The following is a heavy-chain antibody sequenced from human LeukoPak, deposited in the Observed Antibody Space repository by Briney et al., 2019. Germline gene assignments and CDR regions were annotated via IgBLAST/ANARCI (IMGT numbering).Heavy chain of an antibody. Sequence: SVKVSCKASGGTFSSYAISWVRQAPGQGLEWMGRIIPILGIANYAQKFQGRVTITTDESTSTAYMELSSLRSEDTAVYYCARGPGSGYYYDYWGQGTLVTVSS. CDR3: ARGPGSGYYYDY. CDR2: IIPILGIA. CDR1: GGTFSSYA. J-gene: IGHJ4*02. V-gene: IGHV1-69*04. D-gene: IGHD3-22*01.